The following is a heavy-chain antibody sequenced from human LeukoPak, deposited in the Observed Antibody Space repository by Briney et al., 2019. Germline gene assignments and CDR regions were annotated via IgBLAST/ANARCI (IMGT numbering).Heavy chain of an antibody. Sequence: GGTLRLYCTVSGFTFSKYWMRWVRQAPGKGLEGVASIDKDGSEKRYVESVKGRFTISRDNARNSVYLQMTSLGAEDTAVYYCATYTQYFGAPGTDYWGQGTLVTVSS. CDR2: IDKDGSEK. D-gene: IGHD3-10*01. CDR1: GFTFSKYW. J-gene: IGHJ4*02. V-gene: IGHV3-7*01. CDR3: ATYTQYFGAPGTDY.